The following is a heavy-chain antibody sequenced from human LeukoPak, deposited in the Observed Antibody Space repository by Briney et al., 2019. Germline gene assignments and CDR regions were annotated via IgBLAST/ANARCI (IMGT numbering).Heavy chain of an antibody. Sequence: PSETLSLTCRVYGGSFSGYYWSWIRQPPGKGLEWIGEVNYSGSINCKPSLKSRVIISVDTSKNQFSLKLKSVTAADTAVYYCASYRYGYRGMDSWGQGTQVTVSS. CDR3: ASYRYGYRGMDS. CDR2: VNYSGSI. CDR1: GGSFSGYY. J-gene: IGHJ5*01. V-gene: IGHV4-34*01. D-gene: IGHD5-12*01.